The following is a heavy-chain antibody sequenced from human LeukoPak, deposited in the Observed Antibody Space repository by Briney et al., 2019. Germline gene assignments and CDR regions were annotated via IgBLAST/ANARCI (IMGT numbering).Heavy chain of an antibody. J-gene: IGHJ4*02. D-gene: IGHD6-13*01. Sequence: GGSLRLSCAASGFTFSSYAMSRVRQAPGKGLEWVSAISGSGGSTYYADSVKGRFTISRDNSKNTLYLQMNSLRAEDTAVYYCAKRADAYSSSWYGFDYWGQGTLVTVSS. CDR1: GFTFSSYA. V-gene: IGHV3-23*01. CDR3: AKRADAYSSSWYGFDY. CDR2: ISGSGGST.